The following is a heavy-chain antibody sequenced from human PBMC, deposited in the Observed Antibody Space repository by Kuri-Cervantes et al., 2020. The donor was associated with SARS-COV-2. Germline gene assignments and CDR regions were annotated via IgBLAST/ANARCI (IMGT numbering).Heavy chain of an antibody. J-gene: IGHJ4*02. CDR3: TGPTYSSSWYSSDWGKY. CDR1: GFTFSSYW. Sequence: GESLKISCAASGFTFSSYWMHWVRQAPGKGLEWVGFIRSKAYGGTTEYAASVKGRFTISRDDSKSIAYLQMNSLKTEDTAVYYCTGPTYSSSWYSSDWGKYWGQGTLVTVSS. CDR2: IRSKAYGGTT. V-gene: IGHV3-49*04. D-gene: IGHD6-13*01.